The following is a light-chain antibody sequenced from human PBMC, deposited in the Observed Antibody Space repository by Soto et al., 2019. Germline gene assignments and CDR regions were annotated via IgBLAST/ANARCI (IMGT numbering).Light chain of an antibody. CDR3: QQYNSWPT. CDR2: GAS. CDR1: HSISTN. V-gene: IGKV3-15*01. Sequence: EIIMTQSPATLSVSPGEGATLSCRTSHSISTNLAWYQHNRGQSPRLLVYGASTRATGVPARVSGSGSGAEFALSISSFQSEDFAVYYCQQYNSWPTFGGGTKVEIK. J-gene: IGKJ4*01.